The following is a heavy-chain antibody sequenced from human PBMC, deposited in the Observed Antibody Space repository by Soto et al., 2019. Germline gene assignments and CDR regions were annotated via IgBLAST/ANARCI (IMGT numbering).Heavy chain of an antibody. CDR3: ARHGTVVVPAAIFKFDY. CDR1: GGSISSSSYY. J-gene: IGHJ4*02. CDR2: IYYRGST. Sequence: QLLLQESGPGLVKPSETLSLTCTVSGGSISSSSYYWGWIRHPPGKGLEWIGSIYYRGSTYYNPSLKSRVTMSVDTSKNQFSLKLSSVTAADTAVYYCARHGTVVVPAAIFKFDYWGQGTLVTVSS. D-gene: IGHD2-2*02. V-gene: IGHV4-39*01.